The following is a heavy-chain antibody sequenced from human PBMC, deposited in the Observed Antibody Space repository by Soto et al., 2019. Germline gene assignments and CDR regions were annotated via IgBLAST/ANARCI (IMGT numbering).Heavy chain of an antibody. CDR3: AREYPPAGNWFDP. Sequence: ASVKVSCKASGYTFTSYYMHWVRQAPGQGLEWMGWINPNSGGTNYAQKFQGWVTMTRDTSISTAYMEPSRLRSDDTAVYYCAREYPPAGNWFDPWGQGTLVTVSS. J-gene: IGHJ5*02. CDR2: INPNSGGT. CDR1: GYTFTSYY. D-gene: IGHD2-2*01. V-gene: IGHV1-2*04.